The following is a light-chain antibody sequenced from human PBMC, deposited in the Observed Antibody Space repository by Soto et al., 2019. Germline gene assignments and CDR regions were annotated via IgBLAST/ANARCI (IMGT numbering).Light chain of an antibody. V-gene: IGKV3-11*01. Sequence: EIVLTQSPATLSLSPGERATLSCRASQSVSSYLAWYQQKPGQAPRLLIYDASNRATGIPARFSGSGSGTDFTLTISSLEPEYFAVYYCQQRSNWVFTFGPGTKVDIK. CDR1: QSVSSY. CDR3: QQRSNWVFT. CDR2: DAS. J-gene: IGKJ3*01.